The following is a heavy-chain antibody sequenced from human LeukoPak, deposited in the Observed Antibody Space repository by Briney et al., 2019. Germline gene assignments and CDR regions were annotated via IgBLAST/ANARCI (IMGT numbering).Heavy chain of an antibody. V-gene: IGHV3-30*02. CDR2: IRYDGSTK. J-gene: IGHJ3*02. CDR1: GFTFSRYG. CDR3: ARGSSGHQGAFDI. D-gene: IGHD3-22*01. Sequence: PGGSLRVSCAASGFTFSRYGMHWVRQAPGKGLEWVAFIRYDGSTKYYADSVKGRFTISRDNSKNSLYLQMNSLRTEDTALYYCARGSSGHQGAFDIWGQGTMVTVSS.